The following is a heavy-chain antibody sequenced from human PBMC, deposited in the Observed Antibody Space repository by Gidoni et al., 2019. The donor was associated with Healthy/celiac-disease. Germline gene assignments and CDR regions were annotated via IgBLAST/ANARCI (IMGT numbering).Heavy chain of an antibody. D-gene: IGHD3-22*01. V-gene: IGHV4-31*02. J-gene: IGHJ6*02. CDR2: ST. Sequence: STYYNPSLKSRVTISVDTSKNQFSLKLSSVTAADTAVYYCARDLREYYDSSGYYYYYGMDVWGQGTTVTVSS. CDR3: ARDLREYYDSSGYYYYYGMDV.